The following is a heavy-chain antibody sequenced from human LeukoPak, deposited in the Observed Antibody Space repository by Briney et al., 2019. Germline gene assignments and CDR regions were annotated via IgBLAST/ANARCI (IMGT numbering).Heavy chain of an antibody. V-gene: IGHV1-2*02. CDR1: GYTFTGYY. CDR3: ARDRSTMTKNWFDP. D-gene: IGHD4-17*01. Sequence: ASVKVSCKASGYTFTGYYMHWVRQAPGQGLEWMGWINPNSGGTNYAQKFQGRVTMTRDTSISTAYMELSRLRSDDTAVYYCARDRSTMTKNWFDPWGQGTLVTVSS. CDR2: INPNSGGT. J-gene: IGHJ5*02.